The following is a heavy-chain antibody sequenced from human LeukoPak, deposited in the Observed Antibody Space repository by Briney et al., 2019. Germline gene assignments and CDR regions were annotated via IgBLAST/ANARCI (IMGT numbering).Heavy chain of an antibody. CDR3: VSSYGGYVLDY. V-gene: IGHV4-59*01. CDR2: VYHSGSI. D-gene: IGHD5-12*01. Sequence: SETLPLTCTVSGGSISSYSWNWIRQSPGKGLEWIGRVYHSGSINYNPSLKSRVTISVDTSENQFSLNLSSVTAADTAVYYCVSSYGGYVLDYWGQGTLVIVSS. CDR1: GGSISSYS. J-gene: IGHJ4*02.